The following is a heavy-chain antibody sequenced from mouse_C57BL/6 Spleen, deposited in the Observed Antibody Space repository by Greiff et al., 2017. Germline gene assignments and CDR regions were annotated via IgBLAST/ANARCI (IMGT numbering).Heavy chain of an antibody. CDR2: ISNLAYSI. V-gene: IGHV5-15*01. Sequence: EVKLMESGGGLVQPGGSLKLSCAASGFTFSDYGMAWVRQAPRKGPEWVAFISNLAYSIYYADTVTGRFTISRENAKNTLYLEMSSLRSEDTAMYYCARREEDWYFDVWGTGTTVTVSS. CDR3: ARREEDWYFDV. CDR1: GFTFSDYG. J-gene: IGHJ1*03.